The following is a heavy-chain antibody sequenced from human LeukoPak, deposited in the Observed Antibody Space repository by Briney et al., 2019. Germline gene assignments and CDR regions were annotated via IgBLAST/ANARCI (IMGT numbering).Heavy chain of an antibody. CDR2: IYYSGST. J-gene: IGHJ4*02. D-gene: IGHD4-17*01. Sequence: SETLSLTCTVSAGSVSSGSYYWSWIRQPPGKGLEWIGYIYYSGSTTYNPSLRSRVTMSVDTSKNKFSLKLNSLTAADTAVYYCARVPISTTARGYFDYWGQGTLVTVSS. CDR1: AGSVSSGSYY. V-gene: IGHV4-61*01. CDR3: ARVPISTTARGYFDY.